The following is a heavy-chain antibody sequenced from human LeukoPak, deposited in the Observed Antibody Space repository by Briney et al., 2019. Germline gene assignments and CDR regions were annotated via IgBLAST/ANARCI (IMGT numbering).Heavy chain of an antibody. D-gene: IGHD1-1*01. CDR2: ISGSGATT. J-gene: IGHJ4*02. Sequence: SGGSLRLSCAASGFTFSSYVMSWVRQAPGKGLEWVSAISGSGATTYYADSVKGRFTISRDNSKNTLYLHMNSLRAEDTAVYCCAKRVSGTTFYWGQGTLVTVSS. CDR1: GFTFSSYV. CDR3: AKRVSGTTFY. V-gene: IGHV3-23*01.